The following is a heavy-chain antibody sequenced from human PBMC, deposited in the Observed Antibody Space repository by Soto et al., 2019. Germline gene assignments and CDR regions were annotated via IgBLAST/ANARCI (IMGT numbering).Heavy chain of an antibody. Sequence: SETLSLTCTVSGGAVSSGTYYWSWIRRPQGKGLEWIGYIYYSGTTNYNPSLKSRVTISVDTSKNQFSLKLNSVTAADTAVYYCARSMYYYDSSGYSKEYYFDYWGPGTLVTVSS. CDR2: IYYSGTT. CDR1: GGAVSSGTYY. CDR3: ARSMYYYDSSGYSKEYYFDY. J-gene: IGHJ4*02. D-gene: IGHD3-22*01. V-gene: IGHV4-61*01.